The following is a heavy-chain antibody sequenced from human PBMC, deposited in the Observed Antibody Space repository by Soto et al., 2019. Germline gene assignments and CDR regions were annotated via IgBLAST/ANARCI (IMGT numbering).Heavy chain of an antibody. Sequence: PGGSLRLSCAASGFTFSSYAMSWVRQAPGKGLEWVSAISGSGGSTYYADSVKGRFTISRDNSKNTLYLQMNSLRAEDTAVYYCAKDEQSIAARPRPNWFDPWGQGTLVTVSS. V-gene: IGHV3-23*01. J-gene: IGHJ5*02. D-gene: IGHD6-6*01. CDR1: GFTFSSYA. CDR2: ISGSGGST. CDR3: AKDEQSIAARPRPNWFDP.